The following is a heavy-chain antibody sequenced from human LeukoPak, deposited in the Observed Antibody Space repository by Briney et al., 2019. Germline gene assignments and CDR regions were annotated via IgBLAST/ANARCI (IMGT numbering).Heavy chain of an antibody. D-gene: IGHD3-10*01. CDR3: ARDSGGYSYYYYYGMDV. CDR2: ISSSSSYI. V-gene: IGHV3-21*01. J-gene: IGHJ6*02. Sequence: GGSLRLSCAASGFTFSSYSMNWVRQAPGKGLEWVSSISSSSSYIYYADSVKGRFTISRDNAKNSLYLQMNSLGAEDTAVYYCARDSGGYSYYYYYGMDVWGQGTTVTVSS. CDR1: GFTFSSYS.